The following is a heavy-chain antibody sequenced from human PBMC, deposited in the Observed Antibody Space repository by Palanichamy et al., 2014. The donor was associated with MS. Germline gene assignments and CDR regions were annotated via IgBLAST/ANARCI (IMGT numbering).Heavy chain of an antibody. J-gene: IGHJ4*02. D-gene: IGHD6-19*01. Sequence: QVQLQESGPGLVKPSETLSLTCAVSGYSISSGYYWGWIRQPPGKGLEWIGSIYHSGSTYYNPSLKSRVTISVDTSKNQFSLKLSSVTAADTAVYYCARDYSSGLDWGQGTLVTVSS. V-gene: IGHV4-38-2*01. CDR2: IYHSGST. CDR3: ARDYSSGLD. CDR1: GYSISSGYY.